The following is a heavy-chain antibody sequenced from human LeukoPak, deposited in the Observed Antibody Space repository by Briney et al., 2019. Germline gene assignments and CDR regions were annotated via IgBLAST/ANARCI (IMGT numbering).Heavy chain of an antibody. J-gene: IGHJ4*02. CDR3: AKLEMAVAGPCLDY. CDR1: GFTFSSYA. D-gene: IGHD6-19*01. Sequence: QSGGSLRLSCAASGFTFSSYAMSWVRQAPGKGLEWVSAISGSGGSTYYADSVKGRFTISRDNSKNTLYLQMNSLRAEDTAVYYCAKLEMAVAGPCLDYWGQGTLVTVSS. V-gene: IGHV3-23*01. CDR2: ISGSGGST.